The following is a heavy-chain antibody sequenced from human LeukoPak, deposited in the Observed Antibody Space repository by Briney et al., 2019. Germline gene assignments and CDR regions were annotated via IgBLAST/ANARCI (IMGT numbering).Heavy chain of an antibody. CDR3: ARAYHSSWYLNWFDP. CDR1: GYSISSGYY. Sequence: PSETLSLTCAVSGYSISSGYYWGWIRQPPRKGLEWNGSIYHNGNTYYNPSLKSRVTISVDTSKNEFSLKLSSVTAADTAVYYCARAYHSSWYLNWFDPWGQGTLVTVSS. V-gene: IGHV4-38-2*01. D-gene: IGHD6-13*01. CDR2: IYHNGNT. J-gene: IGHJ5*02.